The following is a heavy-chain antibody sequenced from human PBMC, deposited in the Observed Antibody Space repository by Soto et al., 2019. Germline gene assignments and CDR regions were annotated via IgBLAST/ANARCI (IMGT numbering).Heavy chain of an antibody. J-gene: IGHJ4*02. V-gene: IGHV3-23*01. D-gene: IGHD2-15*01. Sequence: EVQLLESGGGLVQPGGSLRLSCAASGFTFSNYAMSWVRQAPGKGLEWVSGISSSGGDTPYADSVRGRFTISRDNSKSTLYLQMNSLRAEDTAVYYCAMKADGNCPFDYWGQGTLVTVSS. CDR1: GFTFSNYA. CDR2: ISSSGGDT. CDR3: AMKADGNCPFDY.